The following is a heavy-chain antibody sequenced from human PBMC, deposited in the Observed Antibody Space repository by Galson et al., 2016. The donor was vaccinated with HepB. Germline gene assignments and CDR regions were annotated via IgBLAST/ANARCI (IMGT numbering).Heavy chain of an antibody. CDR3: ARVMWADNDYYFDS. D-gene: IGHD1-26*01. CDR2: IDWDDDK. Sequence: PALVKPTQTLTLTCTFSGLSLSTSGMRVSWIRQPPGKALEWLARIDWDDDKFYSTSLKTRLTISKDTSKNQVVLTLTNMDPVDTATYYCARVMWADNDYYFDSWGQGTLVTVSS. V-gene: IGHV2-70*04. J-gene: IGHJ4*02. CDR1: GLSLSTSGMR.